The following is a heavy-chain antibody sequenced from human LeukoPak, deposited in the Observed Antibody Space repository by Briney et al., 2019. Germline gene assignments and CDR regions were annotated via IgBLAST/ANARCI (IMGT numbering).Heavy chain of an antibody. CDR1: GFSLSTSGVG. CDR2: IYWNDDK. CDR3: AHRLRNDFWSGHYTHDAFDI. D-gene: IGHD3-3*01. Sequence: SGPTLVNPTQTLTLTCTFSGFSLSTSGVGVGWIRQPPGKALEWLALIYWNDDKRYSPSLKSRLTITKDTSKNQVVLTMTNMDPVDTATYYCAHRLRNDFWSGHYTHDAFDIWGQGTMVTVSS. J-gene: IGHJ3*02. V-gene: IGHV2-5*01.